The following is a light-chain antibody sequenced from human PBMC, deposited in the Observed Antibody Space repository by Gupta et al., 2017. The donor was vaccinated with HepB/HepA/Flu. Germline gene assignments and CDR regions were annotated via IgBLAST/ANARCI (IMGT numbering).Light chain of an antibody. CDR3: AAWDGGLSAFV. Sequence: TISCSGGTSNIGFNGVNWYQQLPGAAPKLLIYKNNQRPSGVPDRFSGSKSGTSASLAISGLQSEDEADYYCAAWDGGLSAFVFGTGTTVTVL. CDR1: TSNIGFNG. CDR2: KNN. J-gene: IGLJ1*01. V-gene: IGLV1-44*01.